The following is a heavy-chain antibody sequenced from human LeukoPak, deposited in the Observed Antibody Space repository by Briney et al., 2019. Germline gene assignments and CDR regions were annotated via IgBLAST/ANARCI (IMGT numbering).Heavy chain of an antibody. CDR1: GGTFSSYA. CDR2: IIPIFGIA. Sequence: SVKVSCKASGGTFSSYAISWVRQAPGQGLEWMGRIIPIFGIANYAQKFQGRVTITADKSTSTAYMELSSLRSEDTAVYYCARDDSPGDERNFDYWGQGTLVTVSS. CDR3: ARDDSPGDERNFDY. J-gene: IGHJ4*02. D-gene: IGHD3-16*01. V-gene: IGHV1-69*04.